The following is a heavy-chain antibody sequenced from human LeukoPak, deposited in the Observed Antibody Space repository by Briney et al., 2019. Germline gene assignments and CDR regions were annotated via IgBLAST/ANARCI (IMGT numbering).Heavy chain of an antibody. D-gene: IGHD4-11*01. J-gene: IGHJ6*03. CDR3: AKVGHDYSNSCYYYFYMDA. CDR1: GFTFSSYA. Sequence: PGRSLRLSCAASGFTFSSYAMSWARQAPGKGLDWISAISGSGCSTYYADSVKGRFNISRDNSKNTLYLQMNSLRAEDTAVYYCAKVGHDYSNSCYYYFYMDAWGKGTTVTVSS. CDR2: ISGSGCST. V-gene: IGHV3-23*01.